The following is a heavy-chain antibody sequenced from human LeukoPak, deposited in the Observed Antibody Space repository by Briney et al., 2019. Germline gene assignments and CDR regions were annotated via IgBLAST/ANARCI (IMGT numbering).Heavy chain of an antibody. CDR3: ARGSSSWKAPADY. Sequence: ASVKVSCKASGYTFTSYYMHWVRQAPGQGLEWMGIINPSGGSTSYAQKFQGRVTMTRDTSISTAYMELSRLRSDDTAVYYCARGSSSWKAPADYWGQGTLVTVSS. CDR2: INPSGGST. CDR1: GYTFTSYY. V-gene: IGHV1-46*01. J-gene: IGHJ4*02. D-gene: IGHD6-13*01.